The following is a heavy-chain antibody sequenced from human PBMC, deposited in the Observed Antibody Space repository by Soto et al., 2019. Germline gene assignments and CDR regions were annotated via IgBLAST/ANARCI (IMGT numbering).Heavy chain of an antibody. D-gene: IGHD6-6*01. CDR3: ARHLKSSSVGYYYGMDL. J-gene: IGHJ6*04. V-gene: IGHV5-10-1*01. Sequence: PGQSLKISCRGSSCSFGNFSRTWVRQEPGRGLEWMGRIDPSDSYTSFSPAFQRHITMSADKSSNTAFRHWSRLKASDSPNYYFARHLKSSSVGYYYGMDLWGKGTTVTVSS. CDR2: IDPSDSYT. CDR1: SCSFGNFS.